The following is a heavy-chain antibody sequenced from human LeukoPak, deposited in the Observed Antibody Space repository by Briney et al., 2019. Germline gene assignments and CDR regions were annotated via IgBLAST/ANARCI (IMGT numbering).Heavy chain of an antibody. Sequence: GGSLRLSCTASGFTFSSYTMSWVRQAPGKGLKWVSTITTGGPNTYYADSVKGRFTVSRDDSKNTLCLQMNSLRAEDTAVYYCAKDGGLWVSAHWGDSWGRGTLVTVSS. D-gene: IGHD7-27*01. CDR3: AKDGGLWVSAHWGDS. V-gene: IGHV3-23*01. CDR1: GFTFSSYT. J-gene: IGHJ4*02. CDR2: ITTGGPNT.